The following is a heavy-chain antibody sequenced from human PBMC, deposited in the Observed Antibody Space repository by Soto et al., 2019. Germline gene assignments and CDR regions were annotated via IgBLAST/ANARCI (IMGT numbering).Heavy chain of an antibody. V-gene: IGHV4-31*03. J-gene: IGHJ4*02. Sequence: SETLSLTCTVSGGSISSGGYYWSWIRQHPGKGLEWIGYIYYSGSTYYNPSLKSRVTISVDTSKNQFSLKLSSVTAADTAVYYCARERATGKYYFDYWGQGTLVTVSS. D-gene: IGHD5-12*01. CDR1: GGSISSGGYY. CDR3: ARERATGKYYFDY. CDR2: IYYSGST.